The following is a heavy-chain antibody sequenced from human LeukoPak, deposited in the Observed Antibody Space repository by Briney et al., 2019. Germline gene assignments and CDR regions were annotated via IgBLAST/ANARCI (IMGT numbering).Heavy chain of an antibody. CDR1: GGSISSSSYY. J-gene: IGHJ4*02. V-gene: IGHV4-39*07. CDR2: IYYSGST. Sequence: SETLSLTCTVSGGSISSSSYYWGWIRQPPGKGLEWIGSIYYSGSTYYNPSLKSRVTISVDTSKNQFSLKLSSVTAADTAVYYCARETHYYDSSGYYGYWGQGTLVTVSS. CDR3: ARETHYYDSSGYYGY. D-gene: IGHD3-22*01.